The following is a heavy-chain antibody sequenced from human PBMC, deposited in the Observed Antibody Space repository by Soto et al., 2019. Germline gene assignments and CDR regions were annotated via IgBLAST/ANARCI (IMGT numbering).Heavy chain of an antibody. CDR2: IYYSGST. J-gene: IGHJ6*02. V-gene: IGHV4-61*01. D-gene: IGHD2-8*01. CDR3: ARDPYCTNGVCYTNGMDV. CDR1: GGSVSSGSYY. Sequence: QVQLQESGPGLVKPSETLSLTCTVSGGSVSSGSYYWSWIRQPPGKGLEWIGYIYYSGSTNYNPSLKRRVTLSVATSKNEFSLNLSSVTDADTAVYYCARDPYCTNGVCYTNGMDVWGQGTTVTVSS.